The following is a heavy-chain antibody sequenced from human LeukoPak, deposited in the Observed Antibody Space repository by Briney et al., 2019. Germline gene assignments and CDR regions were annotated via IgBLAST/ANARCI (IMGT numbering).Heavy chain of an antibody. D-gene: IGHD2-2*01. Sequence: GESLKISCKGSGDSFSKYWIGWVRQMPGKGLEWMGIIYPGASDTRYSPSLQGQVSISADKSSSTVYLQWSSLKASDTAMYYCARLYCSSTSCWGTDALDIWGQGTMVTVSS. J-gene: IGHJ3*02. V-gene: IGHV5-51*01. CDR3: ARLYCSSTSCWGTDALDI. CDR2: IYPGASDT. CDR1: GDSFSKYW.